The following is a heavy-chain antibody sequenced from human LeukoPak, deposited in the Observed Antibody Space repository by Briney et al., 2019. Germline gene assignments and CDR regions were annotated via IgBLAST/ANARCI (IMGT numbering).Heavy chain of an antibody. J-gene: IGHJ5*02. Sequence: ASVKVSCKASGYTFITYGISWVRQAPGQGLEWMGWISAYNGNTNYAQKLQGRVTMTTDTSTRTAYIELKSLTSHDTAVYYCARVRAAGTNWFDPWGQGTLVTVSS. CDR2: ISAYNGNT. V-gene: IGHV1-18*01. CDR1: GYTFITYG. CDR3: ARVRAAGTNWFDP. D-gene: IGHD6-13*01.